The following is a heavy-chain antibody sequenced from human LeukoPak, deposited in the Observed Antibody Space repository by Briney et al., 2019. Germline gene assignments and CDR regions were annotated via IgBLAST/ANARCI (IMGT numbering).Heavy chain of an antibody. Sequence: SETLSLTCTVSGGSISSSSYYWGWIRQPPGKGLEWIGNSYYSGSTYYSPSLKSRVTISVDTSKNQFSLKLSSVTAADTAVYYCASGYDNSGYYYVPDYWGQGTLVTVSS. CDR2: SYYSGST. CDR3: ASGYDNSGYYYVPDY. D-gene: IGHD3-22*01. J-gene: IGHJ4*02. V-gene: IGHV4-39*01. CDR1: GGSISSSSYY.